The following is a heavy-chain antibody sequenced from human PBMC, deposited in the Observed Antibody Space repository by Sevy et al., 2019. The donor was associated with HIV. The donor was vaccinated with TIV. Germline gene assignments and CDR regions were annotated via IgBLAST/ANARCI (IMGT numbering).Heavy chain of an antibody. Sequence: GGSLRLSCAASGFTFSSYSMNWVRQAPGKGLEWVSSISSSSSYIYYEDSVKGRFTISRDNAKNSLYLQMNSLRAEDTAVYYCASGPPYGSGTYWGQGTLVTVSS. D-gene: IGHD3-10*01. V-gene: IGHV3-21*01. CDR3: ASGPPYGSGTY. CDR2: ISSSSSYI. J-gene: IGHJ4*02. CDR1: GFTFSSYS.